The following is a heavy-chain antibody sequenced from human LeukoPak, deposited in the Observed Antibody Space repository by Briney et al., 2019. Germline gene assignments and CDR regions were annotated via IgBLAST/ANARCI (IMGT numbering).Heavy chain of an antibody. D-gene: IGHD1-7*01. Sequence: SVKVSCTASGGTFSSYAISWVRQAPGQGLEWMGGIIPIFGTVNYAQKFQGRVTITTDESTSTAYMELSSLRSEDTAVYYCARMYNWNYVSWWFDPWGQGTLVTVSS. CDR1: GGTFSSYA. CDR3: ARMYNWNYVSWWFDP. V-gene: IGHV1-69*05. CDR2: IIPIFGTV. J-gene: IGHJ5*02.